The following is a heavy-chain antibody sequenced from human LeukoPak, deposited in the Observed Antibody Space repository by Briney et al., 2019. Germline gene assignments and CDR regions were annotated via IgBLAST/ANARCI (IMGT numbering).Heavy chain of an antibody. J-gene: IGHJ4*02. CDR2: IQHDGSDQ. CDR3: ANSYGYSSSWYPDY. V-gene: IGHV3-7*01. Sequence: GGSLRLSCAASGFTFSSYWMSWLRQAPGKGLEWVANIQHDGSDQYYEDSVKGRFTISRDNAKDSLFLQMNSLRAEDTAVYYCANSYGYSSSWYPDYWGQGTLVTVSS. D-gene: IGHD6-13*01. CDR1: GFTFSSYW.